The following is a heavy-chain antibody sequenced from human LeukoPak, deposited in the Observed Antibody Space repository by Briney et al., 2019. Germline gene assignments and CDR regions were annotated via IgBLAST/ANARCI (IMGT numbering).Heavy chain of an antibody. Sequence: SETLSLTCTVSGDSLTSSTYYWGWIRQPPGKGLEWIGSMYYNGNTYFNPSLKSRVTMSLDTSKNQFSLKVSSVIATDTAVYYCARHPYDLLTVYLSVFDYWGREPLVPVSS. CDR3: ARHPYDLLTVYLSVFDY. CDR2: MYYNGNT. D-gene: IGHD3-9*01. V-gene: IGHV4-39*01. CDR1: GDSLTSSTYY. J-gene: IGHJ4*02.